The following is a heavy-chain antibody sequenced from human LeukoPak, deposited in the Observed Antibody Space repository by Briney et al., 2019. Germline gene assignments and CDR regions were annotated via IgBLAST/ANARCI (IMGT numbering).Heavy chain of an antibody. CDR1: GYTFTSYD. D-gene: IGHD1-26*01. Sequence: ASVKVSCKASGYTFTSYDINWVRQATGQGLEWMGWMNPNSGNTGYAQKFQGRVTMTRNTSISTAYMELSSLRSEDTAVYYCARFLGATQKRVFGYWGQGTLFTVSS. V-gene: IGHV1-8*01. CDR3: ARFLGATQKRVFGY. J-gene: IGHJ4*02. CDR2: MNPNSGNT.